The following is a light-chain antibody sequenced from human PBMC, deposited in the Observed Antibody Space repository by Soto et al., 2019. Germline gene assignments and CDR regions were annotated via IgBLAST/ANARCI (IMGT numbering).Light chain of an antibody. CDR3: SSYTSSSTPVV. V-gene: IGLV2-14*01. Sequence: QSALTQPASVSGSPGQSITISCTGTSSDVGGYNYVSWYQQHPGKAPKLMIYDVSNRPSGVSNRFSGSKSGNTASLTISGLQAEDEADDYCSSYTSSSTPVVFGGGNKVTVL. CDR1: SSDVGGYNY. J-gene: IGLJ2*01. CDR2: DVS.